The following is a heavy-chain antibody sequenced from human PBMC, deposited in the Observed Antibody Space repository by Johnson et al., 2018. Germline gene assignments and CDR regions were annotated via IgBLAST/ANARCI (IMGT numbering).Heavy chain of an antibody. CDR2: ISSSSRYI. D-gene: IGHD3-10*01. CDR3: ARHQLWFGANVDG. V-gene: IGHV3-21*01. J-gene: IGHJ6*04. Sequence: VQLVESGGGLVKPGGSLRLSCAASGFTFSSYSMNWVRQAPGKGLEWVSSISSSSRYIYYADSVKGRFTISRDNAKNSLYLQMNSLRAEDTAVYYCARHQLWFGANVDGWGKRTTVSVSS. CDR1: GFTFSSYS.